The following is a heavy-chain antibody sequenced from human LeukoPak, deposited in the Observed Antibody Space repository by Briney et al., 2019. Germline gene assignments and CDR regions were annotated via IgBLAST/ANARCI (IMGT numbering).Heavy chain of an antibody. Sequence: GGSLRLSCAASGFTFSSYDMHWVRQATGKGLEWVSTIGTAGDTYYPGSVKGRFTISRENAKNSLYLQMNSLRAGDTAVYYCARGAEGRSSTYGMDVWGQRTTVTVSS. J-gene: IGHJ6*02. V-gene: IGHV3-13*01. CDR1: GFTFSSYD. CDR3: ARGAEGRSSTYGMDV. D-gene: IGHD2-15*01. CDR2: IGTAGDT.